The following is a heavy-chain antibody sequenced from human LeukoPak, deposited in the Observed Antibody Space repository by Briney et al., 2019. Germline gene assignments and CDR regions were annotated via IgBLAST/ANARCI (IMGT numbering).Heavy chain of an antibody. Sequence: SVKVSCKASGGTFSSYAISWVRLAPGQGLEWMGGIIPIFGAPNYAQKFQGRVTITADESTSTAYMELSSLRSEDTAVYYCARCYDLWSGYYRWLDPWGQGTLVTVSS. CDR1: GGTFSSYA. D-gene: IGHD3-3*01. CDR2: IIPIFGAP. J-gene: IGHJ5*02. CDR3: ARCYDLWSGYYRWLDP. V-gene: IGHV1-69*13.